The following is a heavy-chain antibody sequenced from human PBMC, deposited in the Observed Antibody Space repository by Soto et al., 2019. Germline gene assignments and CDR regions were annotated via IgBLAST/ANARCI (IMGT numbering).Heavy chain of an antibody. Sequence: GSLRLSCAASGFTFSSYWMSWVRQAPGKGLEWVANIKQDGSEKYYVDSVKGRFSISRDNVKNSLYLQMNNVRAEDTAVYYCARGDFYDSSGPFSDAFDIWGQGTMVTVSS. D-gene: IGHD3-22*01. CDR2: IKQDGSEK. V-gene: IGHV3-7*04. J-gene: IGHJ3*02. CDR1: GFTFSSYW. CDR3: ARGDFYDSSGPFSDAFDI.